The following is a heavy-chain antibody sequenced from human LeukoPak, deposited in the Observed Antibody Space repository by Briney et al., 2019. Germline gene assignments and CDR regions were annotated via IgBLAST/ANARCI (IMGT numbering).Heavy chain of an antibody. J-gene: IGHJ4*02. Sequence: PGGSLRLSCAASGLTFSNYAMSWFRQAPGKGLEWVSGITSGFTPHYADSVKGRFTISGDNSKNTFHLQMNSLRAEATAVYYCAKDYSDSRVGDVFFEYWGQGTLVTVSS. D-gene: IGHD1-26*01. V-gene: IGHV3-23*01. CDR1: GLTFSNYA. CDR3: AKDYSDSRVGDVFFEY. CDR2: ITSGFTP.